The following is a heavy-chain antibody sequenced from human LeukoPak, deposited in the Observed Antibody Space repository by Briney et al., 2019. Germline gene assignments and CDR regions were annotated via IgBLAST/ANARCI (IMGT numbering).Heavy chain of an antibody. V-gene: IGHV3-9*01. D-gene: IGHD1-26*01. CDR3: AKDRGLVGATDRGFDY. CDR1: GFTFDDYA. Sequence: GRSLRLSRAASGFTFDDYAMHWVRQAPGKGLEWVSGISWNSGSIGYADSVKGRFTISRDNAKNSLYLQMNSLRAEDTALYYCAKDRGLVGATDRGFDYWGQGTLVTVSS. J-gene: IGHJ4*02. CDR2: ISWNSGSI.